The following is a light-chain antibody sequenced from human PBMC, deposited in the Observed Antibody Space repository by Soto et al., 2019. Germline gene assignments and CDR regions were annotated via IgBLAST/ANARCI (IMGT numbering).Light chain of an antibody. V-gene: IGLV1-44*01. Sequence: QSLLTQPPSASGTPGQRVTFSCSGSSSNIGTNAVSWYQQLPGAAPKLLIKSNDQRPSGVPDRFSGSKSGASASLAIRGLQSEDEADYYCAAWDDSLNGYVFGTGTKVTVL. CDR3: AAWDDSLNGYV. CDR2: SND. CDR1: SSNIGTNA. J-gene: IGLJ1*01.